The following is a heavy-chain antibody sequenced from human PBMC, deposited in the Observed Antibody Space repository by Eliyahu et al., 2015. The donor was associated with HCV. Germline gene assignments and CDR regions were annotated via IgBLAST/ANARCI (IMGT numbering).Heavy chain of an antibody. D-gene: IGHD2-2*01. Sequence: EVQLVESGGGLVQPGGXXRLSCAAXGFXFXSYEXNWVRQAPGKGLEWVSYISSSGSTIYYADSVKGRFTISRDNAKNSLYLQMNSLRAEDTAVYYCARDSGCSSTSCYASAGFDYWGQGTLVTVSS. J-gene: IGHJ4*02. CDR1: GFXFXSYE. V-gene: IGHV3-48*03. CDR2: ISSSGSTI. CDR3: ARDSGCSSTSCYASAGFDY.